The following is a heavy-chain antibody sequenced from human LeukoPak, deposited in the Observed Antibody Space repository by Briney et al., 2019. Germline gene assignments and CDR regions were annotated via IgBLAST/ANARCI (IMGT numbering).Heavy chain of an antibody. CDR3: ARGNFDSTGGNYFDY. V-gene: IGHV4-4*07. CDR2: IYTSGST. CDR1: GGSINSYY. Sequence: SETLSLTCTVSGGSINSYYWNWIRQPAGKGLEWLGRIYTSGSTNYNPSLESRVTMSVDTSKNQFSLKLSSVTAADTAVYYCARGNFDSTGGNYFDYWGQGTLVTVSS. J-gene: IGHJ4*02. D-gene: IGHD3-22*01.